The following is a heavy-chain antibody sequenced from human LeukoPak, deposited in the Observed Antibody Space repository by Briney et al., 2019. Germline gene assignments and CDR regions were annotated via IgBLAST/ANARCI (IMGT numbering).Heavy chain of an antibody. CDR1: GFTFSSYS. Sequence: GGSLRLSCAASGFTFSSYSMHWVRQAPGKGLEWVAFIRYDGSAKYYADSVKGRFTISRDKSKNTVYMEINSLRAPDTAVYYCAKVGFDYWGQGTLVTVSS. V-gene: IGHV3-30*02. CDR2: IRYDGSAK. CDR3: AKVGFDY. J-gene: IGHJ4*02.